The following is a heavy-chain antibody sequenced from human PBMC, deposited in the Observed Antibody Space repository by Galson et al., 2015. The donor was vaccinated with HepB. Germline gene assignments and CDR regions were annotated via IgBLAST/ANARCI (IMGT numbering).Heavy chain of an antibody. CDR1: GFTFSSYA. Sequence: SLRLSCAASGFTFSSYAMSWVRQAPGKGLEWVSAISGSGGSTYYADSVKGRFTISRDNSKNTLYLQMNSLRAEDTAVYYCAHAPARGMATTGGQNRLWSLFDYWGQGTLVTVSS. V-gene: IGHV3-23*01. CDR3: AHAPARGMATTGGQNRLWSLFDY. CDR2: ISGSGGST. D-gene: IGHD5-24*01. J-gene: IGHJ4*02.